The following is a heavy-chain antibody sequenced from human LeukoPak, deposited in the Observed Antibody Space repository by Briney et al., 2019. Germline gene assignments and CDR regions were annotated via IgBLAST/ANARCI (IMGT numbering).Heavy chain of an antibody. J-gene: IGHJ6*03. D-gene: IGHD3-3*01. Sequence: PSETLSLTCTVSGGSTSYYYWSWIRQPPGKGLEWIGYIYYSGSTNYNPSLKSRVTISVATSKNQFSLKLNSVTAADTAVYYCARAPITIFGVVKGPPLAYYMDVWGKGTTVTVSS. CDR1: GGSTSYYY. CDR3: ARAPITIFGVVKGPPLAYYMDV. CDR2: IYYSGST. V-gene: IGHV4-59*01.